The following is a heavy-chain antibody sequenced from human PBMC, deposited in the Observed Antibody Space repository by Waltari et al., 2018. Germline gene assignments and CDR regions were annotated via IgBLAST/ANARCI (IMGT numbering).Heavy chain of an antibody. V-gene: IGHV3-23*01. D-gene: IGHD4-17*01. Sequence: EVQLLESGGGLVQPGGSLRLSCAASGFTFRNYAMAWVRQAPGKGLECVASLNNNGGITYHADSLRCRFTISRDNSRNTLYLQINSLRADDTAMYFCARVPSHDYGSPFHFDEWGQGTLVTVSS. CDR1: GFTFRNYA. CDR3: ARVPSHDYGSPFHFDE. CDR2: LNNNGGIT. J-gene: IGHJ4*02.